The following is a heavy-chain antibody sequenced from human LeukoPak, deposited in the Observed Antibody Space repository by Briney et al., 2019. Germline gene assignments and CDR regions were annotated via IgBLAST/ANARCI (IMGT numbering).Heavy chain of an antibody. D-gene: IGHD3-22*01. CDR2: IYYSRST. Sequence: PSETLSLTCTVSGXSISSYYWSWIRQPPGKGLEWIGYIYYSRSTNYNPSLKSRVTISVDTSKNQFSLKLSSVTAADTAVYYCARDLYYYDSSGYRGNAFDIWGQGTMVTVSS. J-gene: IGHJ3*02. CDR3: ARDLYYYDSSGYRGNAFDI. CDR1: GXSISSYY. V-gene: IGHV4-59*01.